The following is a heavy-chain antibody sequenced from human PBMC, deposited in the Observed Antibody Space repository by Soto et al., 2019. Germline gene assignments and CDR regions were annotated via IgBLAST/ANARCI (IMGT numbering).Heavy chain of an antibody. D-gene: IGHD1-26*01. V-gene: IGHV1-18*01. J-gene: IGHJ4*02. CDR3: ARDAGVSGELYY. Sequence: ASVKVSCKASGYTFTSYGISWPRQAPGQGLAWMGWISAYNGNTNYAQKLQGRVTMTTDTATSTAYMELRSLRSDDTAVYYCARDAGVSGELYYWGQRTLVTVSS. CDR2: ISAYNGNT. CDR1: GYTFTSYG.